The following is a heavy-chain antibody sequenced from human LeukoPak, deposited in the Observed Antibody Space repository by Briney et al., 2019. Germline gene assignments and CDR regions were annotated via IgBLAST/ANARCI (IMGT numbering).Heavy chain of an antibody. V-gene: IGHV3-11*04. CDR3: ARDGRGIAARPPYYYMDV. Sequence: PGGSLRLSCEASGFIFRDYYMSWVRQAPGKGLQWISYISRSSNTVYYTDSVRGRFTISRDNSKNTLYLQMNSLRAEDTAVYYCARDGRGIAARPPYYYMDVWGKGTTVTVSS. J-gene: IGHJ6*03. D-gene: IGHD6-6*01. CDR2: ISRSSNTV. CDR1: GFIFRDYY.